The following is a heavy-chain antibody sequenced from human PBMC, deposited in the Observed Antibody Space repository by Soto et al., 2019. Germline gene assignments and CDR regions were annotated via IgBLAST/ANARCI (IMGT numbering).Heavy chain of an antibody. V-gene: IGHV1-18*01. Sequence: GASVKVSCKASGYTFTSYGISWVRQAPGQGLEWMGWISAYNGNTNYAQKLQGRVTMTTDTSTSTAYMELRSLRSDDTAVYYCARCISCGSSWSPVHAYDIWGQGAMVTVSS. CDR3: ARCISCGSSWSPVHAYDI. CDR2: ISAYNGNT. CDR1: GYTFTSYG. D-gene: IGHD6-6*01. J-gene: IGHJ3*02.